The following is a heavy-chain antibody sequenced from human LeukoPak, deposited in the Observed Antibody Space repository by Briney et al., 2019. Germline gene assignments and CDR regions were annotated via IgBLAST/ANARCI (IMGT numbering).Heavy chain of an antibody. V-gene: IGHV1-18*01. CDR3: ARGTPRYSSSWSFDY. J-gene: IGHJ4*02. CDR2: ISAYNGNT. D-gene: IGHD6-13*01. CDR1: GYTFTSYG. Sequence: EASVKVSCKASGYTFTSYGISWVRQAPGQGLEWMGWISAYNGNTNYAQKLQGRVTMTTDTSTSTAYMELRSLRSDDTAVYYCARGTPRYSSSWSFDYWGQGTLVTVSS.